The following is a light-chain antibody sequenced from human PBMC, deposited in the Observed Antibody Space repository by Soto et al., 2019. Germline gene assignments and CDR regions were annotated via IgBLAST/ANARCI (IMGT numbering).Light chain of an antibody. J-gene: IGKJ4*01. CDR2: GAS. CDR1: QSVSSTS. CDR3: QQFGDSRLT. Sequence: EIVLTQSPGALSFSPVERSTLSFSASQSVSSTSLAWYQQRPGQAPRLVIYGASNRATGIPDRFSGSGSGTDFTLTIGRLEPEDFAVYYCQQFGDSRLTFGGGTKVDNK. V-gene: IGKV3-20*01.